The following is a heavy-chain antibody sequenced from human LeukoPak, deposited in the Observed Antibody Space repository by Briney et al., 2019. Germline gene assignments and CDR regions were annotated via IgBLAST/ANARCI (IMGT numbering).Heavy chain of an antibody. V-gene: IGHV3-23*01. CDR1: GFTFSSYA. Sequence: GGSLRLSCAASGFTFSSYAMSWVRQAPGKGLEWVSAISGSGGTTYYADSVKGRFTISRDNSKNTLYLQMSSLRAEDTAVYYCVKGQTSTWYYFDFWGQGTLVTVSS. D-gene: IGHD6-13*01. J-gene: IGHJ4*02. CDR2: ISGSGGTT. CDR3: VKGQTSTWYYFDF.